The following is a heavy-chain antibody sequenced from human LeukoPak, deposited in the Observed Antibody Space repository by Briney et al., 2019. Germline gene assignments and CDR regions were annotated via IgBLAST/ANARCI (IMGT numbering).Heavy chain of an antibody. Sequence: SETLSLTCTVSGYSISSGYYWGWIRQPPGKGLEWIGSIYHSGSTYYNLSLKSRVTISVDTSKNQFSLKLISVTAADTAVYYCAREGGGSYSRGWFDPWGQGTLVTVSS. CDR1: GYSISSGYY. CDR2: IYHSGST. J-gene: IGHJ5*02. CDR3: AREGGGSYSRGWFDP. V-gene: IGHV4-38-2*02. D-gene: IGHD1-26*01.